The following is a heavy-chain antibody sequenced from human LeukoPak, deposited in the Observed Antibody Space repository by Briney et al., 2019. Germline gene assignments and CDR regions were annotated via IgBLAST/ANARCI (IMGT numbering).Heavy chain of an antibody. CDR1: GGTFSSYA. CDR2: IIPIFGTA. Sequence: SVKVSCKASGGTFSSYAISWVRQAPGQGLEWMGGIIPIFGTANYAQKFQGRVTMTRDTSTSTVYMELSSLRSEDTAVYYCAKTHAGYCSSTSCLGELGYWGQGTLVTVSS. CDR3: AKTHAGYCSSTSCLGELGY. D-gene: IGHD2-2*01. V-gene: IGHV1-69*05. J-gene: IGHJ4*02.